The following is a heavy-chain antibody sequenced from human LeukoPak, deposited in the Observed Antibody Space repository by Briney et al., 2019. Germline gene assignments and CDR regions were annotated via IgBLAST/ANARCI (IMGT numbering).Heavy chain of an antibody. D-gene: IGHD3-3*01. CDR2: ISSSSSYI. CDR1: GFTFSSYS. V-gene: IGHV3-21*04. J-gene: IGHJ4*02. CDR3: APETDFWSGYFGY. Sequence: PGGSLRLSCAASGFTFSSYSMNWVRQAPGKGLEWVSSISSSSSYIYYADSVKGRFTISRDNAKNSLYLQMNSLRAEDTAVYYCAPETDFWSGYFGYWGQGTLVTVSS.